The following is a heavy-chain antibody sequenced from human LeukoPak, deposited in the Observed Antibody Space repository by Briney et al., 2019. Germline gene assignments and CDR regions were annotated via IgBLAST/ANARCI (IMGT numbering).Heavy chain of an antibody. CDR3: ARGPPGGQFDP. CDR1: GGSITSYY. CDR2: IYYSGST. Sequence: SETLSLTCTVSGGSITSYYWSWIRQPPGKGLEWIGYIYYSGSTNYNPSLKSRVTMPVDTSKNQFSLRLSSVTAADTAVYYCARGPPGGQFDPWGQGTLVTVSS. V-gene: IGHV4-59*01. D-gene: IGHD3-10*01. J-gene: IGHJ5*02.